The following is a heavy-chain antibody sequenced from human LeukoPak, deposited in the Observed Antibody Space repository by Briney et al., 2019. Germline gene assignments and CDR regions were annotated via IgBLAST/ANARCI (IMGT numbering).Heavy chain of an antibody. CDR2: IIPIFGTA. Sequence: ASVKVSCKASGGTFSSYAISWVRQAPGQGLEWMGGIIPIFGTANYAQKFQGRVTITADESTSTAYMELSSLRSEDTAVYYCARDVGYSSGWYQEYYWGQGTLVTVSS. D-gene: IGHD6-19*01. V-gene: IGHV1-69*13. J-gene: IGHJ4*02. CDR3: ARDVGYSSGWYQEYY. CDR1: GGTFSSYA.